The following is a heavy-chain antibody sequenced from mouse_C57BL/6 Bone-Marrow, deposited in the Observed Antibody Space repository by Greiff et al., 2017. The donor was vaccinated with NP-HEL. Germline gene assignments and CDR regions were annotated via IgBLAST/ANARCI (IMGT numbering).Heavy chain of an antibody. Sequence: EVQLQQSGAELVRPGASVKLSCTASGFNIKDDYMHWVKKRPEQGLEWIGWIDPENGDTEYASKFQGKATITADTSSNTAYLQLSSLTSEDTAVYYCTDYGFAYWGQGTRVTVSA. V-gene: IGHV14-4*01. CDR1: GFNIKDDY. D-gene: IGHD1-1*01. CDR2: IDPENGDT. CDR3: TDYGFAY. J-gene: IGHJ3*01.